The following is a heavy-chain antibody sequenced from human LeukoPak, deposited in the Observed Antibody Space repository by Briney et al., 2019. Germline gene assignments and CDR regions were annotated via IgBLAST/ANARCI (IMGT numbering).Heavy chain of an antibody. Sequence: GGSLRLSCAASGFTFNRYAMSWDRQAPGKGLEWVSAISGSGGSTYYADSVKGRFTISRDNSKNTLYLQMNSLRAEDTAVYYCAIHLGGSGNWGQGTLVTVSS. CDR3: AIHLGGSGN. V-gene: IGHV3-23*01. CDR1: GFTFNRYA. D-gene: IGHD3-10*01. J-gene: IGHJ4*02. CDR2: ISGSGGST.